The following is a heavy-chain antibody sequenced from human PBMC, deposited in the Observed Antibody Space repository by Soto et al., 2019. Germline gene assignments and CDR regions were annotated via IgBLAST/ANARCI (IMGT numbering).Heavy chain of an antibody. D-gene: IGHD5-18*01. Sequence: SETLSLTCTVSGGSISSGDYYWSWIRQHPGKGLEWIGYIYYSGSTYYNPSLKSRVTISVDTSKNQFSLKLSSVTAADTAVYYCAKDSGYNYGYFRWFDPWGQGTLVTVSS. V-gene: IGHV4-31*03. J-gene: IGHJ5*02. CDR2: IYYSGST. CDR1: GGSISSGDYY. CDR3: AKDSGYNYGYFRWFDP.